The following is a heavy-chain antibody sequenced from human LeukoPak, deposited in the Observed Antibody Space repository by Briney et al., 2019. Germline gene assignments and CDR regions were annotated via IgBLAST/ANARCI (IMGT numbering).Heavy chain of an antibody. Sequence: GASVKVSCKASGYTFTSYGISWVRQAPGQGLEWMGWISAYNGNTNYAQKLQGRVTMTTDTSTSTAYMELRSLRSDDTAVYYCARDQSGGSGSYSNFDYWGQGTLVTVSS. CDR2: ISAYNGNT. V-gene: IGHV1-18*01. CDR3: ARDQSGGSGSYSNFDY. CDR1: GYTFTSYG. J-gene: IGHJ4*02. D-gene: IGHD3-10*01.